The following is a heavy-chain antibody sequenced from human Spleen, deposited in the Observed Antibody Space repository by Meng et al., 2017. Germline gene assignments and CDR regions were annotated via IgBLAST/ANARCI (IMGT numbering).Heavy chain of an antibody. CDR3: ATRGNPYLNC. J-gene: IGHJ4*02. Sequence: QGQLGQAGAEVKKPGASVKVSCDASGYTLSSDGFSWVRQAPGQGLEWLGWINVYNGKTDYGYKFQDRVTLTTDRFTNTAYMELRSLRSDDTAVYYCATRGNPYLNCWGQGTLVTVSS. V-gene: IGHV1-18*01. CDR2: INVYNGKT. CDR1: GYTLSSDG.